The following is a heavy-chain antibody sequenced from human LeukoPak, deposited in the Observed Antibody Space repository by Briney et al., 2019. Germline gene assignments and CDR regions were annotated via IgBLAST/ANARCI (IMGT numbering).Heavy chain of an antibody. CDR3: VRLVTIYYYMDV. Sequence: GGSLRLSCAASGFTVSNNYMSWVRQAPGKGLEWVSVIYSGGSTYYADSVKGRFTISRDNSKNTLYLQMNSLRAEDTAVYYCVRLVTIYYYMDVWGKGTTVTVSS. V-gene: IGHV3-66*02. D-gene: IGHD4-17*01. CDR2: IYSGGST. J-gene: IGHJ6*03. CDR1: GFTVSNNY.